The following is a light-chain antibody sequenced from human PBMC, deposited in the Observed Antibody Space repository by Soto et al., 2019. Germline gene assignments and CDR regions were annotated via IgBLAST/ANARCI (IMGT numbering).Light chain of an antibody. J-gene: IGLJ1*01. CDR3: CSFTSITTYV. Sequence: QSALTQPASVSGSPGQSITISCTGTSRDVGAYDYVSWYLQYPDKAPQLLIYYVDHRPSGVSSRFSGSKSGNTASLIISGLQAEDEADYYCCSFTSITTYVFGTGTKVTVL. CDR1: SRDVGAYDY. V-gene: IGLV2-14*03. CDR2: YVD.